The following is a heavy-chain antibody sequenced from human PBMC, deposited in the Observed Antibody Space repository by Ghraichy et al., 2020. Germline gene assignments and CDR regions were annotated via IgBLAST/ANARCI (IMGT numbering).Heavy chain of an antibody. Sequence: ASVKVSCKASGYTFTGYYMHWVRQAPGQGLEWMGWINPNSGGTNYAQKFQGRVTMTRDTSISTAYMELSRLRSDDTAVYYCARVRAAAGPRYYYYYGMDVWGQGTTVTVSS. CDR3: ARVRAAAGPRYYYYYGMDV. D-gene: IGHD6-13*01. CDR1: GYTFTGYY. V-gene: IGHV1-2*02. CDR2: INPNSGGT. J-gene: IGHJ6*02.